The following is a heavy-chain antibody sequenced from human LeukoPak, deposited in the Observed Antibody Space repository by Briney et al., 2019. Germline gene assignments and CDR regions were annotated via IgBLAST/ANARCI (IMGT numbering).Heavy chain of an antibody. D-gene: IGHD3-3*01. V-gene: IGHV1-69*01. J-gene: IGHJ6*02. Sequence: SVKVSCKASGDSINTYTINWVRQAPGQGLEWMGGINPISGTANYAQKFQGKVTITADESTSTAYMELSSLRSEDTAVYYCARDKFLEWSSGFYGMDVWGQGTTVMVSS. CDR3: ARDKFLEWSSGFYGMDV. CDR2: INPISGTA. CDR1: GDSINTYT.